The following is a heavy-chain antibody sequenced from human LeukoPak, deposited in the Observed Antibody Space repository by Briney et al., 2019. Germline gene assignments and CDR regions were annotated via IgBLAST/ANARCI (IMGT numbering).Heavy chain of an antibody. Sequence: SETLSLTCAVYGGSFSGYYWSWIRQPPGKGLERIGEINHSGSTNYNPSLKSRVTISVDTSKNQFSLKLSSVTAADTAVYYCARGVGRITMIVVVAWTDYYFAYWGQGTLVTVSS. D-gene: IGHD3-22*01. CDR3: ARGVGRITMIVVVAWTDYYFAY. CDR1: GGSFSGYY. V-gene: IGHV4-34*01. CDR2: INHSGST. J-gene: IGHJ4*02.